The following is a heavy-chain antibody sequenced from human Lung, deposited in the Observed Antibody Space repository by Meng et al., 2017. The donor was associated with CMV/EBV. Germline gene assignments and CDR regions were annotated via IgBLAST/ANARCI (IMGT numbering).Heavy chain of an antibody. J-gene: IGHJ6*02. CDR3: ARVPRSRYYYYGMDV. V-gene: IGHV3-48*03. Sequence: SCAASGFTFSSYEMNWVRQAPGKGLEWVSYISSSGSTIYYADSVKGRFTISRDNAKNSLYLQMNSLRAEDTAVYYCARVPRSRYYYYGMDVWGQGNXVT. CDR2: ISSSGSTI. D-gene: IGHD3-10*01. CDR1: GFTFSSYE.